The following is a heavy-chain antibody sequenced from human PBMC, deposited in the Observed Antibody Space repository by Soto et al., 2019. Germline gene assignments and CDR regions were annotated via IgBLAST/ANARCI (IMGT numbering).Heavy chain of an antibody. Sequence: EVHLLDSGGGLVQPGGSLRLSCAASGFTFSNYVMSWVRQAPGKGLEWVSSISGSGDNTYYADSVKGRFTISRDNSKNTVFLQMNGLRAGDTAVYYCAKLPVVLALGFDYWGQGTLVTVSS. V-gene: IGHV3-23*01. CDR1: GFTFSNYV. CDR2: ISGSGDNT. J-gene: IGHJ4*02. CDR3: AKLPVVLALGFDY. D-gene: IGHD2-15*01.